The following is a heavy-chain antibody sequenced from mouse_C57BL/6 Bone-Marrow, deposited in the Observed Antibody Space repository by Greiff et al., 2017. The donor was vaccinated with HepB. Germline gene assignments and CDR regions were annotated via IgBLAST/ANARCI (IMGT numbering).Heavy chain of an antibody. CDR2: ISYDGSN. Sequence: ESGPGLVKPSQSLSLTCSVTGYSITSGYYWNWIRQFPGNKLEWMGYISYDGSNNYNPSLKNRISITRDTSKNQFFLKLNSVTTEDTATYYCARDEASSGYSRDWFAYWGQGTLVTVSA. CDR3: ARDEASSGYSRDWFAY. CDR1: GYSITSGYY. J-gene: IGHJ3*01. V-gene: IGHV3-6*01. D-gene: IGHD3-2*02.